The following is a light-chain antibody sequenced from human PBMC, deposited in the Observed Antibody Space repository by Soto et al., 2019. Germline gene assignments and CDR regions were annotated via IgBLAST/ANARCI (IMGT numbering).Light chain of an antibody. J-gene: IGKJ5*01. CDR2: GAS. CDR3: QQYNNWPPIT. Sequence: EIVMTQSPATLSASPGERATLSCRASQSVSSSYLAWYQQKPGQAPRLLIYGASSRATGIPDRFSGSVSGTDFTLTISSLQSEDFAVYYGQQYNNWPPITFGQGTRLEIK. CDR1: QSVSSSY. V-gene: IGKV3D-15*01.